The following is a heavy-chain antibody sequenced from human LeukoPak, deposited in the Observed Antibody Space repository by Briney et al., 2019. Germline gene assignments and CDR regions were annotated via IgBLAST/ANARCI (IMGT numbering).Heavy chain of an antibody. J-gene: IGHJ4*02. V-gene: IGHV4-39*01. CDR2: ISYSGTT. CDR3: ARLNERRDYGVYRKDY. Sequence: PSETLSLTCTVSGDSISSSRYYWGWIRQPPGKGLEWIGAISYSGTTYYTPSLKSRVTISVDTSRNQFSLKLSSVTAADTAVYYCARLNERRDYGVYRKDYWGQGTLVTVSS. CDR1: GDSISSSRYY. D-gene: IGHD4-17*01.